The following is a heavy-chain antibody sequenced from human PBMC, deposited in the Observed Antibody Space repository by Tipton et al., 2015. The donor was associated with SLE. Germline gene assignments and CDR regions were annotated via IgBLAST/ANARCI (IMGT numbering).Heavy chain of an antibody. CDR2: IIPIFGTA. D-gene: IGHD3-3*01. V-gene: IGHV1-69*05. CDR1: GGTFSSYA. Sequence: QSGPEVKKPGASVKVSCKASGGTFSSYAISWVRQAPGQGLEWMGGIIPIFGTANYAQKFQGRVTITTDASTSTAYMELSSLRCEDTAVYYCAREHDFWSGPYLWGQGTLVTVSS. J-gene: IGHJ4*02. CDR3: AREHDFWSGPYL.